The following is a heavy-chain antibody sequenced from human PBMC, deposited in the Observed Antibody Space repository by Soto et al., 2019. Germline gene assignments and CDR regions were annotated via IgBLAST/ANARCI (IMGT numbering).Heavy chain of an antibody. CDR2: ISAYNGNT. J-gene: IGHJ3*02. V-gene: IGHV1-18*01. D-gene: IGHD4-17*01. CDR1: GYTFTSYG. Sequence: ASVNVSCKASGYTFTSYGISWVRQAPGQGLEWMGWISAYNGNTNYAQKLQGRVTMTTDTSTSTAYMELRSLRSDDTAVYYCARGLSTDYGDYGAFDIWGQGTMVTVSS. CDR3: ARGLSTDYGDYGAFDI.